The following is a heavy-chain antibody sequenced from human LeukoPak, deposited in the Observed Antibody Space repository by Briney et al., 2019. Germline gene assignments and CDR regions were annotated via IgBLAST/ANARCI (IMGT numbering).Heavy chain of an antibody. V-gene: IGHV3-43*02. CDR2: ISGGGGRT. CDR3: ANDLNDYGDYTEYYSYAMDV. CDR1: GFTFDDYA. D-gene: IGHD4-17*01. J-gene: IGHJ6*02. Sequence: GGSLRLSCAASGFTFDDYAMHWVRQAPGRGLEWVSLISGGGGRTYYAGSVKGRFTISRDNSKNSLYLQMDSLRTEDTALYYCANDLNDYGDYTEYYSYAMDVWGQGTTVSVSS.